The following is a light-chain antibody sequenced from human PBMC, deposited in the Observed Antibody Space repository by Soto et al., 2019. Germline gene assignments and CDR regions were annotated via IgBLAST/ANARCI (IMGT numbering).Light chain of an antibody. CDR3: SSFTSSSTYV. Sequence: QSVLTQPPSVSGSPGQSVAISCSGTSSDVGSYNRVSWYQQPPGTAPKLMIYEVSNRPSGVLDRFSGSKSGNTASLTISGLQAEDEADYYCSSFTSSSTYVFGTGTKLTVL. V-gene: IGLV2-18*02. J-gene: IGLJ1*01. CDR1: SSDVGSYNR. CDR2: EVS.